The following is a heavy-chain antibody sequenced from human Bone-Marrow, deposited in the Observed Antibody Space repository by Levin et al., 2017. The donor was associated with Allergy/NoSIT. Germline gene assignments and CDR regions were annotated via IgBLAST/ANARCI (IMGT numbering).Heavy chain of an antibody. V-gene: IGHV3-23*01. Sequence: GESLNISCAASGFIFSSYAMTWVRQAPGKGLEWVSGLSGSGTSTYYVDSVKGRFTISRDNSKNTLYLQMNSLRAEDTAIYYCAKGPVFGPNDPFDVWGQGTMVTVSS. J-gene: IGHJ3*01. CDR3: AKGPVFGPNDPFDV. CDR2: LSGSGTST. D-gene: IGHD3-10*01. CDR1: GFIFSSYA.